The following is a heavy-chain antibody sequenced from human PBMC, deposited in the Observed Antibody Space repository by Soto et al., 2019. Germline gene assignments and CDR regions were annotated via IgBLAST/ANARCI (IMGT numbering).Heavy chain of an antibody. CDR2: FDPEDGET. J-gene: IGHJ5*02. CDR1: GYTLTELS. Sequence: GASVKVSWKVSGYTLTELSMHWGRPAPGKGLEWMGGFDPEDGETIYAQKFQGRVTMTEDTSTDTAYMELSSLRSEDTAVYYCASSRGYYDILTGYPIAGWFDPWGQGTLVTVSS. V-gene: IGHV1-24*01. D-gene: IGHD3-9*01. CDR3: ASSRGYYDILTGYPIAGWFDP.